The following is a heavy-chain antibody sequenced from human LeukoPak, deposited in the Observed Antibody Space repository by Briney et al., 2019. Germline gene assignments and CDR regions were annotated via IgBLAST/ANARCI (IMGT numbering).Heavy chain of an antibody. CDR2: IIPIFGTA. V-gene: IGHV1-69*13. CDR1: GGTFSSYA. D-gene: IGHD6-13*01. Sequence: SVKVSCKASGGTFSSYAISWVRQAPPQGLGWMGGIIPIFGTANYAQKFQGRVTITADESTSTAYMELSSLRSEDTAVYYCARDRIAAAGTRWFDPWGQGTLVTVSS. CDR3: ARDRIAAAGTRWFDP. J-gene: IGHJ5*02.